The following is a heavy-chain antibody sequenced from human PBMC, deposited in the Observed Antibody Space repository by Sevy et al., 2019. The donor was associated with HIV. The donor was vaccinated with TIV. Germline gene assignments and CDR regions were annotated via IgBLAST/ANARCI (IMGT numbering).Heavy chain of an antibody. V-gene: IGHV3-11*01. CDR2: ISGSDGTI. CDR1: GLTFSDYY. Sequence: GGSLRLSCAASGLTFSDYYMSWIRQAPGKGLEWISYISGSDGTIYYSDSVKGRFTISRDNAKNSLYLHMNSLRAAVTAVYYCARDHEKDGDLGDFYYYAMDVWGQGTTGTVSS. D-gene: IGHD4-17*01. CDR3: ARDHEKDGDLGDFYYYAMDV. J-gene: IGHJ6*02.